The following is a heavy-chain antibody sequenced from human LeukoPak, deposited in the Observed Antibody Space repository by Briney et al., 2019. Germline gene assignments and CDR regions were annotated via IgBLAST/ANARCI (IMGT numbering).Heavy chain of an antibody. J-gene: IGHJ3*02. V-gene: IGHV4-39*01. CDR2: IYYSGST. D-gene: IGHD3-3*01. CDR3: ARQALSPSVYDFLSGSEDAFDI. CDR1: GGSISSSSYY. Sequence: PSETLSLTCTVSGGSISSSSYYWGWIRQPPGKGLEWIGSIYYSGSTYYNPSLKSRVTISVDTSKNQFSLKLSSVTAADTAVYYCARQALSPSVYDFLSGSEDAFDIWGQGTMVTVSS.